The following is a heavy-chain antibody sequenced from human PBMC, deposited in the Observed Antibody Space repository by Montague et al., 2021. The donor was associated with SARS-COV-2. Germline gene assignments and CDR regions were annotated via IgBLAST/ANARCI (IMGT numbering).Heavy chain of an antibody. CDR1: GYSFPTYW. CDR3: ARAHIDGSGSYNYFDP. Sequence: QSGAEVKKPGESLKISCKASGYSFPTYWFGWVRQMPGKGLEWMGAIYPRDSDTRYSPSFQGQVTISADKFISTAYLQWSSLKASVTAMYYCARAHIDGSGSYNYFDPWGRGTLDTVSS. CDR2: IYPRDSDT. V-gene: IGHV5-51*03. J-gene: IGHJ5*02. D-gene: IGHD3-10*01.